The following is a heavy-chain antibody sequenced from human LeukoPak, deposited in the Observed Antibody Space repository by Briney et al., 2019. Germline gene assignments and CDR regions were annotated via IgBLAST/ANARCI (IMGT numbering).Heavy chain of an antibody. CDR1: GFTFSSYG. D-gene: IGHD3-10*01. J-gene: IGHJ1*01. V-gene: IGHV3-33*01. CDR2: IWYDGSNK. CDR3: ARGIDYYGSGSYPLHFQH. Sequence: GSLRLSCAASGFTFSSYGMHWVRPAPGKGLEWVAVIWYDGSNKYYADSVKGRFTISRDNSKNTLYLQMNSLRAEDTAVYYCARGIDYYGSGSYPLHFQHWGQGTLVTVSS.